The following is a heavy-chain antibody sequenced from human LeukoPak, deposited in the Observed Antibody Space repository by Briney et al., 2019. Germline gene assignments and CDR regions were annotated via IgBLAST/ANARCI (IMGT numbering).Heavy chain of an antibody. CDR1: GFTLSNVW. D-gene: IGHD4-23*01. J-gene: IGHJ4*02. V-gene: IGHV3-15*01. Sequence: GGSLRLSCAASGFTLSNVWMTWVRQAPGKGLEWVGRIKSKTDGGTTDYAAPVKDRFTISRDDSKNTVYLQMNSLKTEDTAVYYCAAVDFDYWGQGTLVTVSS. CDR2: IKSKTDGGTT. CDR3: AAVDFDY.